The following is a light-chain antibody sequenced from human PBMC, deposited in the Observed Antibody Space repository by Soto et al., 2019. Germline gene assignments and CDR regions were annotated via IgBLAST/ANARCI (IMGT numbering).Light chain of an antibody. J-gene: IGKJ1*01. Sequence: EIVMTQSPATLSVSPGERATLSCRASQSVSSNLAWYQQKPGQAPRLLIYGASTRATGIPARFSGSGSGTEFTLTISSRHPEDFAVYYCQQYTNWPPWTFGQGTKVEIK. CDR1: QSVSSN. CDR2: GAS. V-gene: IGKV3-15*01. CDR3: QQYTNWPPWT.